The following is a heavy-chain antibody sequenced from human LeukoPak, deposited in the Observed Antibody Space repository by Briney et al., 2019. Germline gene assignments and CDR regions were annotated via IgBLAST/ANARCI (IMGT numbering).Heavy chain of an antibody. Sequence: GASVKVSCKASGYTFSSYDINWVRQATGQGLEWMGWMNPNSGNTGYAQKFQGRVTITRNTSISTAYMELSSLRSEDTAVYYCARRVRSCSSTSCGSNGKYYFDYWGQGTLVTVSS. J-gene: IGHJ4*02. CDR1: GYTFSSYD. CDR2: MNPNSGNT. CDR3: ARRVRSCSSTSCGSNGKYYFDY. D-gene: IGHD2-2*01. V-gene: IGHV1-8*03.